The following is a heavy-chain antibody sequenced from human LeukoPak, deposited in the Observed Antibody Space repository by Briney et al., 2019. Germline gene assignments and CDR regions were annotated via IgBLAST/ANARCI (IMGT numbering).Heavy chain of an antibody. CDR1: EYTFTNYS. Sequence: GEPLKISCKGSEYTFTNYSIGWLRQMPGKGLDWMGIIYPGDSDTRYSPSFQGQVTISADKSTSTAYLQWSSLKASDTAMYFCATYAGSYSKYFQHWGQGTLVTVSS. CDR2: IYPGDSDT. J-gene: IGHJ1*01. D-gene: IGHD3-10*01. CDR3: ATYAGSYSKYFQH. V-gene: IGHV5-51*01.